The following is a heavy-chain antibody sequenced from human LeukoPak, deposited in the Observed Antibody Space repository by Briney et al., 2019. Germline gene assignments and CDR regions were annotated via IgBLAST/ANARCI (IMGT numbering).Heavy chain of an antibody. Sequence: GGSLRLSCAASGFTFSSYAMHWVRQAPGKGLEWVAVISYDGSNEYYADSVKGRFTISRDNAKNSLYLQMNSLRAEDTAVYYCAREGVSYYYYYYMDVWGKGTTVTVSS. V-gene: IGHV3-30*04. CDR1: GFTFSSYA. D-gene: IGHD2-8*01. CDR2: ISYDGSNE. J-gene: IGHJ6*03. CDR3: AREGVSYYYYYYMDV.